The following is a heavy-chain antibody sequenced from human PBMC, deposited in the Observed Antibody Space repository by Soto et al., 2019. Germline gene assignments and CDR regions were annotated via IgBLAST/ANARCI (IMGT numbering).Heavy chain of an antibody. CDR2: IIPVFGTP. CDR3: GIVPITGRGGMDV. Sequence: QVQLVQSGAEVKKPGSSVKVSCQASGGTFSSYTISWVRQAPGHGLELMGGIIPVFGTPTYAPKFQGRVTITADESTTTAYLELAGLTSEDTAVYYWGIVPITGRGGMDVWGQGTRVTVSS. V-gene: IGHV1-69*01. D-gene: IGHD1-20*01. J-gene: IGHJ6*01. CDR1: GGTFSSYT.